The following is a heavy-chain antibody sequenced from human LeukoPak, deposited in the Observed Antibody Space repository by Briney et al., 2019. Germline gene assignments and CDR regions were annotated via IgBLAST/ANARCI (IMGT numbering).Heavy chain of an antibody. J-gene: IGHJ4*02. D-gene: IGHD1-14*01. CDR1: GYTFSSYG. V-gene: IGHV1-18*01. Sequence: GASVKVSCKASGYTFSSYGISWVRQVPGQGPEWMGWINGYNGNTKYAQKFEDRVIMTRDTSTSTAYMDLRSLTSDDTAVYYCARVLFPSGIDYWGQGTRVTVSS. CDR2: INGYNGNT. CDR3: ARVLFPSGIDY.